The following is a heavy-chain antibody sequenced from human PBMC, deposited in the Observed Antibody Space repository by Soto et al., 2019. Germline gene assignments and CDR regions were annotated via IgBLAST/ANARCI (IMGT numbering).Heavy chain of an antibody. CDR1: GGSISNSNYY. CDR2: IYYSGST. CDR3: ACTYCVTTSCRFDY. D-gene: IGHD2-2*01. J-gene: IGHJ4*02. V-gene: IGHV4-39*07. Sequence: SETLSLTCTVSGGSISNSNYYWGWIRQPPGKGLEWIGSIYYSGSTNYNPSLKSRVTISVDTSKNQFSLKLSSVTAADTAVYYCACTYCVTTSCRFDYWGQGTLVTVSS.